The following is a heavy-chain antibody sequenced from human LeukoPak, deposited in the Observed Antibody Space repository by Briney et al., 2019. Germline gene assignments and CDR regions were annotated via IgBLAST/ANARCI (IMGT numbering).Heavy chain of an antibody. CDR3: ARGATPVAGAEPYYYYGMDV. D-gene: IGHD6-19*01. CDR1: GDSFTSYY. Sequence: GASVKVSCKASGDSFTSYYMHWVRQAPGQGLEWLGIINPSGGSTSYAQKFQGRVTMTRDTSTSTLYMELSSLRSEDTAVYYCARGATPVAGAEPYYYYGMDVWGQGTTVTVSS. CDR2: INPSGGST. J-gene: IGHJ6*02. V-gene: IGHV1-46*01.